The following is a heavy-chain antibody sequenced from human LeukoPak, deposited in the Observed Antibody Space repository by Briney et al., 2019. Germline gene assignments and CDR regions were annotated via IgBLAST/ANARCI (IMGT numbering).Heavy chain of an antibody. Sequence: GGSLRLSCAASGFIFDDYGMSWVRQAPGKGLEWVANIKQDGSEKYYVDSVKGRFTISRDNAKNSLYLQMNSLRAEDTAVYYCARVGIVGATFDYWGQGTLVTVSS. CDR3: ARVGIVGATFDY. V-gene: IGHV3-7*01. CDR2: IKQDGSEK. D-gene: IGHD1-26*01. J-gene: IGHJ4*02. CDR1: GFIFDDYG.